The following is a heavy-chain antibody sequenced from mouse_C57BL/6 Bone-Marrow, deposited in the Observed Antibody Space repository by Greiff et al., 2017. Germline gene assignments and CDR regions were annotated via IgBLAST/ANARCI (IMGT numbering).Heavy chain of an antibody. CDR1: GYTFTSYW. CDR3: ALSTMRYYFDY. Sequence: VQLQQPGAELVMPGASVKLSCKASGYTFTSYWMHWVKQRPGQGLEWIGEIDPSDSYTNYNQKFKGKSTLTVDKSSSTAYMQLSSLTSEDSAVYYCALSTMRYYFDYWGQGTTLTVSS. CDR2: IDPSDSYT. V-gene: IGHV1-69*01. J-gene: IGHJ2*01. D-gene: IGHD2-4*01.